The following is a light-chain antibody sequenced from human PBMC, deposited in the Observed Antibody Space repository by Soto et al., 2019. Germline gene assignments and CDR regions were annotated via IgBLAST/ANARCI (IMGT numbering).Light chain of an antibody. CDR1: RSVSNN. V-gene: IGKV3-15*01. CDR2: GAS. J-gene: IGKJ1*01. Sequence: EIVMTQSPATLSVSPGERATLSCRASRSVSNNLAWYQKKPGQAPRLLIYGASTRATGIPARFSGSGSGTEFTLTISSLQSEDFAVYYCQQYNTWWTFGQGTRVEIK. CDR3: QQYNTWWT.